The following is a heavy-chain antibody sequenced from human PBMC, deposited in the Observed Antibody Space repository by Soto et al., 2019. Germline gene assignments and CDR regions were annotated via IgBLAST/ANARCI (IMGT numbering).Heavy chain of an antibody. V-gene: IGHV4-34*01. CDR2: INHSGST. J-gene: IGHJ4*02. CDR3: ARGQDGYNWRGLYYFDY. CDR1: GGSFSGYY. D-gene: IGHD1-1*01. Sequence: SETLSLTCAVYGGSFSGYYWSWIRQPPGKGLEWIGEINHSGSTNYNPSLKSRVTISVDTSKNQFSLKLSSVTAADTAVYYCARGQDGYNWRGLYYFDYWGQGTLVTVSS.